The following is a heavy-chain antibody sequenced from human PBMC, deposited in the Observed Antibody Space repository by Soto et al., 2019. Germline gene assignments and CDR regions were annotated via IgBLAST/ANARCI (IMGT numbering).Heavy chain of an antibody. CDR1: GGTFSSFA. D-gene: IGHD1-1*01. J-gene: IGHJ4*01. V-gene: IGHV1-69*13. Sequence: SVKVSCKASGGTFSSFAISWVRQAPGQGLEWMGGIIPVFATTDYAPKFQGRVTITADESTATGYMELSNLKSEDTAVYYCAAPGWNALSWGHGTPVTVS. CDR3: AAPGWNALS. CDR2: IIPVFATT.